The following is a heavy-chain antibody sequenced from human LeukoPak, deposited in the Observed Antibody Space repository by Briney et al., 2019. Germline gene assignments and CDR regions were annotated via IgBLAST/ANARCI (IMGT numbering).Heavy chain of an antibody. CDR3: ASPGHLYSSCWYVDY. CDR2: IKQDGSVK. J-gene: IGHJ4*02. D-gene: IGHD6-13*01. V-gene: IGHV3-7*01. CDR1: GFTFSSYW. Sequence: GGSLRLSCAASGFTFSSYWMSWVRQAPGRGLEWVANIKQDGSVKYYVDSVKGRFTISRDNAKNSLYLQMNSLRAEDTAVYYCASPGHLYSSCWYVDYWGQGTLVTVSS.